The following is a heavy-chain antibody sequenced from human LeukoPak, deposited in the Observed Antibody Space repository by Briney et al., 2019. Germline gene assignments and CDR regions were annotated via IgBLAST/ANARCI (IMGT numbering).Heavy chain of an antibody. CDR2: INPSSGST. Sequence: ASVKVSCKASGNTFITAQMHWVRQAPGRGLEWMGIINPSSGSTSYAQKFQGRVTMTRDTSTGTIYMELSSLRSEDTALYYCAREYGTGGLDYWGQGTLVTVSS. J-gene: IGHJ4*02. CDR1: GNTFITAQ. V-gene: IGHV1-46*01. CDR3: AREYGTGGLDY. D-gene: IGHD2-8*02.